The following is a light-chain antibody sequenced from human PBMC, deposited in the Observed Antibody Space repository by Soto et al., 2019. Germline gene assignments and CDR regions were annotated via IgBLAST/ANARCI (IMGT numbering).Light chain of an antibody. CDR1: QGIGDT. Sequence: EVGMTQSPATLSVSPGEGVTLSCRASQGIGDTLAWYQHKPGQTPRLLIYDASHRATGVPDRFTGSGSATDFSLTISKVEPGDFGVYYCQQRSNWLITFGQGTRLEN. J-gene: IGKJ5*01. CDR2: DAS. CDR3: QQRSNWLIT. V-gene: IGKV3D-11*01.